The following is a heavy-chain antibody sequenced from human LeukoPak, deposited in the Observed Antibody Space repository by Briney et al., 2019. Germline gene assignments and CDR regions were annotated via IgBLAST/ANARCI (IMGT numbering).Heavy chain of an antibody. CDR2: ISGSGGST. Sequence: GGSLRLSCAACGFTFSSYAMSWVRQAPGKGLEWVSAISGSGGSTYYADSVKGRFTISRDNSKNTLYLQMNSLRAEDTAVYYCAKTGSNRRNYYYYYMDVWGKGTTVTVSS. V-gene: IGHV3-23*01. CDR3: AKTGSNRRNYYYYYMDV. D-gene: IGHD4-11*01. CDR1: GFTFSSYA. J-gene: IGHJ6*03.